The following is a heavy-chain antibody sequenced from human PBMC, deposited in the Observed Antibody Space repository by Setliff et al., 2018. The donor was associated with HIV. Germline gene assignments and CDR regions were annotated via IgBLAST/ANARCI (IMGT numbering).Heavy chain of an antibody. D-gene: IGHD6-19*01. CDR1: GYTFTSYG. V-gene: IGHV1-18*01. CDR3: ARQSVSATFDS. Sequence: ASVKVSCKASGYTFTSYGISWVRQAPGQGLEWMGWISAYNGDTKYSQTFQGRVTLTRDTSASTAYMELSSLRSEDTAIYYCARQSVSATFDSWGQGTLVTVSS. CDR2: ISAYNGDT. J-gene: IGHJ4*02.